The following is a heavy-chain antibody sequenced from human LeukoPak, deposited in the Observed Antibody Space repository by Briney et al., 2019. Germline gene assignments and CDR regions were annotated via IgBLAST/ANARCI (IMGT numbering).Heavy chain of an antibody. V-gene: IGHV3-23*01. CDR1: GFTFSIYS. CDR2: ISGTRAAT. D-gene: IGHD2-15*01. CDR3: AKGGPGAFDF. J-gene: IGHJ3*01. Sequence: GSLRLSCAASGFTFSIYSMNWARQAPGKGLEYVSSISGTRAATYYADPVRGRFTISRDNSKNMLFLQMNSLRAEDTALYYCAKGGPGAFDFWGQGTMVAVSS.